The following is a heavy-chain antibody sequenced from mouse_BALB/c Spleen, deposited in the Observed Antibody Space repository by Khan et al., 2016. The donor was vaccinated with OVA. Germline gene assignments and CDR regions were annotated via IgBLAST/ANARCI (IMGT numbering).Heavy chain of an antibody. V-gene: IGHV14-3*02. CDR2: IDPPNGNT. J-gene: IGHJ2*01. CDR1: ALNIKDTY. CDR3: ARMARK. Sequence: EVKPLVSGAELVKSGATVKLSCTASALNIKDTYMHWLKQWPEQGMEWLGRIDPPNGNTKYDPKFPGKATITADTPSNTTNLQLSTLTSGDTAIDYWARMARKWGQGTTLKVSS.